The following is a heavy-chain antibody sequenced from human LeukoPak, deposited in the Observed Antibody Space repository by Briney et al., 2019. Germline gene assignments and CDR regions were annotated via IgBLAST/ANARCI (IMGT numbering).Heavy chain of an antibody. Sequence: ASVKVSCKASGYTFTSYGISWVRQAPGQGLEWMGWISAYNGNTNYAQKFRGRVTMTTDTSTSTAYMELRSLRSDDTAVYYCPSLKTDGYFAYCGQGTLLTVSS. CDR2: ISAYNGNT. J-gene: IGHJ4*02. CDR3: PSLKTDGYFAY. V-gene: IGHV1-18*01. D-gene: IGHD5-24*01. CDR1: GYTFTSYG.